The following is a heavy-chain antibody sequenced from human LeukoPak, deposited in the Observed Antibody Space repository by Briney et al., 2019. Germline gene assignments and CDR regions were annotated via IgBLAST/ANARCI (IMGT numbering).Heavy chain of an antibody. V-gene: IGHV1-69*13. CDR1: GGTFSSYA. CDR2: IIPIFGTA. D-gene: IGHD1-1*01. CDR3: ARSNWNDALDAFDI. Sequence: SVKVSCKASGGTFSSYAISWVRQAPGHGLEWMGGIIPIFGTANYAQKFQGRVTITADESTSTAYMELSSLRSEDTAVYYCARSNWNDALDAFDIWGQGTMVTVSS. J-gene: IGHJ3*02.